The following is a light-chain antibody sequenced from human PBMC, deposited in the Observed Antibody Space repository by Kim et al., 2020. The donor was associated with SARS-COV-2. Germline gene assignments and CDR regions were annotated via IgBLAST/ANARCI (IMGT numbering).Light chain of an antibody. Sequence: SYELTQPPSASVAPGKTARITCGGNNIGSKSVHWYQQKPGQAPSLVIYYDSDRPSGIPERFSGSNSGNTATLTISRVEAGDEADYYCQVWDSSSDHWVFG. CDR3: QVWDSSSDHWV. V-gene: IGLV3-21*04. CDR2: YDS. J-gene: IGLJ3*02. CDR1: NIGSKS.